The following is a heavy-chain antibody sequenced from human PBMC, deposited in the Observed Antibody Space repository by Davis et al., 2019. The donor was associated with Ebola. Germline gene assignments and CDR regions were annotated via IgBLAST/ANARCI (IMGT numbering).Heavy chain of an antibody. Sequence: GESLKISCAASGFTFSSYDMHWVRQATGKGLEWVSAIGTAGDTYYPGSVKGRFTISRENAKNSLYLQMNSLRAEDTAVYYCAKDKFVGYCSGGSCWGGMDVWGQGTTVTVSS. CDR1: GFTFSSYD. CDR3: AKDKFVGYCSGGSCWGGMDV. D-gene: IGHD2-15*01. V-gene: IGHV3-13*01. CDR2: IGTAGDT. J-gene: IGHJ6*02.